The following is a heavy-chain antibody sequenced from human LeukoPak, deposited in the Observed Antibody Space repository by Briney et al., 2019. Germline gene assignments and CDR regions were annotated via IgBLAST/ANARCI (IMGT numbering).Heavy chain of an antibody. CDR2: IDLIGST. CDR1: GYYISSGYY. V-gene: IGHV4-38-2*02. Sequence: SETLSLTCTVSGYYISSGYYWGWIRQPPGKGLEWTGSIDLIGSTYYNPSLKSRITISVDKSKSQCCLKLSSVTAADTAVYYCARDSALAQAVMFDYWGEGTLVTVSS. D-gene: IGHD6-19*01. J-gene: IGHJ4*02. CDR3: ARDSALAQAVMFDY.